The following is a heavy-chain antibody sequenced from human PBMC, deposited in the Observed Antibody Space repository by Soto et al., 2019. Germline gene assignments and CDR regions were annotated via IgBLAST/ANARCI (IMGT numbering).Heavy chain of an antibody. V-gene: IGHV3-23*01. CDR2: SDFSGRLT. Sequence: EVQILESGGALIHPGGSLRLSCAASGFTSSMTWVRQAPGKGLEWVSASDFSGRLTYYADSVKGRFTIFRDTSVNTLFLQMNSLRTEDTAVYYCANILVGQWLVPGGYWGPGTLVTVSS. J-gene: IGHJ4*02. D-gene: IGHD6-19*01. CDR3: ANILVGQWLVPGGY. CDR1: GFTSS.